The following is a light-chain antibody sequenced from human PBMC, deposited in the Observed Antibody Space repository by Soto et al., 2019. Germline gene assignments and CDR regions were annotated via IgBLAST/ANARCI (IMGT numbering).Light chain of an antibody. CDR2: RDT. CDR3: QVWDISTAI. J-gene: IGLJ2*01. Sequence: SYELTQPLSVSVALGQTARITCGGDNIGSKHVHWYQQQPGQAPVLVIYRDTNRPSGIPERFSGSNSGNTATLTLSGAQAGDEADYYCQVWDISTAIFGGGTKVTVL. V-gene: IGLV3-9*01. CDR1: NIGSKH.